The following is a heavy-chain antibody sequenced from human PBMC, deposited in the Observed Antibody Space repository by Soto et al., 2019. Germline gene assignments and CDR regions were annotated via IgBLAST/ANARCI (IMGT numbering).Heavy chain of an antibody. CDR2: LTGNGGTT. V-gene: IGHV3-23*01. CDR3: AGGEQYQRPYKFAF. J-gene: IGHJ4*02. Sequence: GGSLRLSCEASGFTFSNFGMSWVRQAPGKGLEWVSGLTGNGGTTYYADSVKGRFTISRDNSKNTLSLQMNSLRVDDTAVYYCAGGEQYQRPYKFAFWGKGSLVTFSS. CDR1: GFTFSNFG. D-gene: IGHD1-1*01.